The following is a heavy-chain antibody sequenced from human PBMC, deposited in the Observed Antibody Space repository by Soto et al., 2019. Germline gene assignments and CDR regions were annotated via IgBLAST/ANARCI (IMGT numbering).Heavy chain of an antibody. V-gene: IGHV4-39*01. Sequence: XETLSLTCAVSGSSINSSGYYWGWIRQPPGKGLEWIGSMFYGVSTYYNSSLKSRVTVSVDTSKNQFSLNLRSVTAADTAVYYCARLPSRHLVDYWGQGTLVTVSS. D-gene: IGHD3-3*02. CDR3: ARLPSRHLVDY. CDR1: GSSINSSGYY. J-gene: IGHJ4*02. CDR2: MFYGVST.